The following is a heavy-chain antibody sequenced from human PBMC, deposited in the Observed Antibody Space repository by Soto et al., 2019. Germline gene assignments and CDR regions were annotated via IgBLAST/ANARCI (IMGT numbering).Heavy chain of an antibody. CDR2: FDPEDGET. Sequence: ASVKVSCKVSGYTLTELSMHWVRQAPGKGLEWMGGFDPEDGETIYAQKFQGRVTMTEDTSTDTAYMELSSLRSGDTAVYYCATGPIAAAGIFSLNKGRNYYGMDVWGEGTPVTVYS. CDR3: ATGPIAAAGIFSLNKGRNYYGMDV. CDR1: GYTLTELS. J-gene: IGHJ6*04. V-gene: IGHV1-24*01. D-gene: IGHD6-13*01.